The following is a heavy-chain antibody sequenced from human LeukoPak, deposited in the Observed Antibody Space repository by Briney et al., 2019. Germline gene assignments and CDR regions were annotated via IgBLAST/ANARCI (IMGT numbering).Heavy chain of an antibody. J-gene: IGHJ4*02. Sequence: GGSLRPSCAASGFTFSSYAMSWVRQAPGKGLEWVSGISGSGGSTYYADSMKGRFTISRDNSKNTLYLQMNSLRAEDTAVYYCAKAGVYDILTGYLCYFDYWGQGTLVTVSS. CDR2: ISGSGGST. CDR3: AKAGVYDILTGYLCYFDY. V-gene: IGHV3-23*01. D-gene: IGHD3-9*01. CDR1: GFTFSSYA.